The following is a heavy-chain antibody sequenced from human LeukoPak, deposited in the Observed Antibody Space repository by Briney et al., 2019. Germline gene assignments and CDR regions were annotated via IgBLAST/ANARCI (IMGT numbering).Heavy chain of an antibody. J-gene: IGHJ4*02. CDR2: INHSGST. Sequence: SETLSLTCAVYGGSFSGYYWSWIRQPPGKGLEWIGEINHSGSTNYNPSLKSRVTISVDTSKNQFSLKLSSVTAAATAVYYCARRGYSSGWYGRYYFDYWGQGTLVTVSS. V-gene: IGHV4-34*01. CDR1: GGSFSGYY. CDR3: ARRGYSSGWYGRYYFDY. D-gene: IGHD6-19*01.